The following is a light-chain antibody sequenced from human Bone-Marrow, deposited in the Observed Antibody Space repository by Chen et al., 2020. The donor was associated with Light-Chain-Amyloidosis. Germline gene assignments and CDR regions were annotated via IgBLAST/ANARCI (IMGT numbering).Light chain of an antibody. CDR1: NIGSTS. V-gene: IGLV3-21*02. Sequence: SYVLTQPSLVSVAPGQTATIACGGNNIGSTSVNGYQQTPGQAPLLVVYDDSDRPSGIPERLSGSNSGNTATLTISRVEAGDEADYYCQVWDRSRDRPVFGGGTKLTVL. CDR3: QVWDRSRDRPV. CDR2: DDS. J-gene: IGLJ3*02.